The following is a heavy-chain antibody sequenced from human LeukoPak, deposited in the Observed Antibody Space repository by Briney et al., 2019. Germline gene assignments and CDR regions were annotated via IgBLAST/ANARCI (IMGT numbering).Heavy chain of an antibody. D-gene: IGHD1-26*01. CDR1: GFTFSAYA. CDR2: ISSSSSYI. CDR3: VRVHSTSDRWGLPDY. Sequence: GGSLRLSCAASGFTFSAYAMRWVRQAPGKGLEWVSSISSSSSYIYYADSVKGRFTISRDNAKNSLYLQMNSLRAEDTAVYYCVRVHSTSDRWGLPDYWGQGTLVTVSS. J-gene: IGHJ4*02. V-gene: IGHV3-21*01.